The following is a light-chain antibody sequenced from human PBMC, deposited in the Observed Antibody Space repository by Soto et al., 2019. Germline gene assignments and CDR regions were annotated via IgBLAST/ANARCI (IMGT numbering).Light chain of an antibody. CDR3: QQRYNWPPIT. CDR1: QSVSRY. J-gene: IGKJ5*01. CDR2: DAS. Sequence: EVVLTQSPATLSLSPGERATLSCRASQSVSRYLAWYQQKPGQAPRLLIYDASNRATAIPARFSGSGSGTDFTLTISSLEPEDFAVYYCQQRYNWPPITFGQGTRLDIK. V-gene: IGKV3-11*01.